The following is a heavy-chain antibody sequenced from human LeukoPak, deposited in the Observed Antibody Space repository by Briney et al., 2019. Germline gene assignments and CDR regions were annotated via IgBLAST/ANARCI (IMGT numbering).Heavy chain of an antibody. D-gene: IGHD3-9*01. CDR1: GYTFTSYD. J-gene: IGHJ5*02. CDR3: ARGAVGDILTGYPNWFDP. CDR2: MNPNSGNT. Sequence: ASVKVSCKASGYTFTSYDINWVRQATGQGLEWMGWMNPNSGNTGYAQKLQGRVTMTRNTSISTAYMELSSLRSEDTAVYYCARGAVGDILTGYPNWFDPWGQGTLVTVSS. V-gene: IGHV1-8*01.